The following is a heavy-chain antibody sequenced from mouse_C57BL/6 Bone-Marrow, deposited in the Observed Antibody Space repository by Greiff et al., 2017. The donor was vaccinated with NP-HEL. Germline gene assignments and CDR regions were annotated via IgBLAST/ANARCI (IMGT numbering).Heavy chain of an antibody. CDR1: GYTFTSYW. Sequence: QVQLQQPGAELVKPGASVKLSCKASGYTFTSYWITWVKQRPGQGLEWIGDIYPGSGSTNYNEKFKSKATLTVDTSSSTAYMQLSSLTSEDSAVYDCARAGIYYDYLAYWGQGTTVTVSS. V-gene: IGHV1-55*01. J-gene: IGHJ2*01. CDR3: ARAGIYYDYLAY. D-gene: IGHD2-4*01. CDR2: IYPGSGST.